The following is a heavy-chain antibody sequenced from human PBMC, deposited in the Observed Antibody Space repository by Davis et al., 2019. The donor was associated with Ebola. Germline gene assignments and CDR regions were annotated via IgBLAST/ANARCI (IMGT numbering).Heavy chain of an antibody. V-gene: IGHV3-21*01. CDR1: GFTFSSYS. CDR3: AKADCSSNSCYSPDY. CDR2: ISSSSSYI. Sequence: GGSLRLSCAASGFTFSSYSMNWVRQAPGKGLEWVSSISSSSSYIYYADSVKGRCTISRDNSKNTLYLQMNSLRAEDTAVYYCAKADCSSNSCYSPDYWGQGTLVTVSS. D-gene: IGHD2-2*01. J-gene: IGHJ4*02.